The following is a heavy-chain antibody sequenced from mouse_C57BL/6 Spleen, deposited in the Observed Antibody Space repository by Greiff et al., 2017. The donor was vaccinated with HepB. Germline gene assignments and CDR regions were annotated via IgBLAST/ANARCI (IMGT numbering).Heavy chain of an antibody. CDR1: GYTFTEYT. D-gene: IGHD2-4*01. J-gene: IGHJ3*01. V-gene: IGHV1-62-2*01. CDR3: ARHEEEGLRRGPWFAY. Sequence: VQLVESGAELVKPGASVKLSCKASGYTFTEYTIHWVKQRSGQGLEWIGWFYPGSGSIKYNEKFKDKATLTADKSSSTVYMELSRLTSEDSAVYFWARHEEEGLRRGPWFAYWGQGTLVTVSA. CDR2: FYPGSGSI.